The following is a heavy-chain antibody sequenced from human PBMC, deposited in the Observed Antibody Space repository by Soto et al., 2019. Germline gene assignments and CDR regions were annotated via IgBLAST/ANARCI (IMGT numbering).Heavy chain of an antibody. CDR3: ARDQTGTQYFDL. V-gene: IGHV4-59*02. Sequence: SESLSLTCTVSGGSVSSSYWTWIRQPPGKGLEWIGYMYYSGITKYNTSLKSRVTMSVDTSKNQFSLKLISVTAADTAVYYCARDQTGTQYFDLWGRGXLVTVYS. J-gene: IGHJ2*01. D-gene: IGHD1-7*01. CDR2: MYYSGIT. CDR1: GGSVSSSY.